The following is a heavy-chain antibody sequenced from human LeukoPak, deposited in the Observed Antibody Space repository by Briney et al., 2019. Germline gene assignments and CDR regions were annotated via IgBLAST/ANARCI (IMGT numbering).Heavy chain of an antibody. CDR1: GFTPSSYW. D-gene: IGHD2-15*01. Sequence: PGGSLRLSCAASGFTPSSYWIHWVRHAPEEGRGWVSRINSVVSSTTYADSVKGPFTISRDNAKNTLYLQMNSLRAEDTAVYYCARGTLGYCSGGSCPTYYYYYYMDVWGKGTTVTVSS. V-gene: IGHV3-74*01. CDR3: ARGTLGYCSGGSCPTYYYYYYMDV. CDR2: INSVVSST. J-gene: IGHJ6*03.